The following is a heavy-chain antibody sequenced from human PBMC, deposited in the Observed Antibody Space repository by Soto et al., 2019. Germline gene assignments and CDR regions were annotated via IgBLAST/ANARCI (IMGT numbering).Heavy chain of an antibody. Sequence: GGSLRLSCAASGFIFNDYYMSWIRQAPGKGLEWVSYISSSGSTIYYADSVKGRFTISRDNAKNSLYLQMNSLRAEDTAVYYCARAYGSGSYVDYWGQGTLVTVSS. V-gene: IGHV3-11*01. CDR3: ARAYGSGSYVDY. J-gene: IGHJ4*02. CDR2: ISSSGSTI. CDR1: GFIFNDYY. D-gene: IGHD3-10*01.